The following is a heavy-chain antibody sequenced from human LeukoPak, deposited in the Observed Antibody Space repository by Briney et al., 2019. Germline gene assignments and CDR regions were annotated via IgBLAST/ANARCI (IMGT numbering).Heavy chain of an antibody. CDR3: ARQTYDDAFDI. V-gene: IGHV3-23*01. CDR1: GLRFSNCA. CDR2: INGRGGET. J-gene: IGHJ3*02. D-gene: IGHD3-16*01. Sequence: PGGSLRLSCAVSGLRFSNCAMSWFRQAPGKGLEWVSGINGRGGETHYADSVEGRFTISRDNSRNTLILQMNSLRADDTAVYYCARQTYDDAFDIWGQGTMVIVSS.